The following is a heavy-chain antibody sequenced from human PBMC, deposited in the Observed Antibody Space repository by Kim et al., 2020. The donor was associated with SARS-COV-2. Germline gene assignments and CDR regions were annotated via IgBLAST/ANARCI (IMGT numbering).Heavy chain of an antibody. Sequence: SETLSLTCAVYGGSFSGYYWSWIRQPPGKGLEWIGEINHSGSTNYNPSLKSRVTISVDTSKNQFSLKLSSVTAADTAVYYCARSWYSSSWYTSYGSWFDPWGQGTLVTVSS. V-gene: IGHV4-34*01. CDR1: GGSFSGYY. J-gene: IGHJ5*02. CDR3: ARSWYSSSWYTSYGSWFDP. D-gene: IGHD6-13*01. CDR2: INHSGST.